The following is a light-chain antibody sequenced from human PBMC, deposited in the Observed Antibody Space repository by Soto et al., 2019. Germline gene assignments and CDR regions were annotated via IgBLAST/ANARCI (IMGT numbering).Light chain of an antibody. V-gene: IGLV2-14*03. J-gene: IGLJ1*01. Sequence: QSALTQPASVSGSPGQSITISCTGTSSDVGAYDFVSWYQQHPDKAPKLMIYEVSNRPSGVSHRFSGSKSVNTATLTISGLQAEDEADYYCSSYRTSSTRVFGTGTKLTVL. CDR2: EVS. CDR3: SSYRTSSTRV. CDR1: SSDVGAYDF.